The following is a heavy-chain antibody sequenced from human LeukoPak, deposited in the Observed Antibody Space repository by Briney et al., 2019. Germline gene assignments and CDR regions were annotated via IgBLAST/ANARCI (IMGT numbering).Heavy chain of an antibody. CDR3: ALSRSPRTHYDILTGIPAHAFDI. CDR2: IYYSGST. CDR1: GGSISSSSYY. D-gene: IGHD3-9*01. Sequence: PSETLSLTCTVSGGSISSSSYYSGWIRQPPGKGLEWIGSIYYSGSTYYNPSLKSRVTISVDTSKNQFSLKLSSVTAADTAVYYCALSRSPRTHYDILTGIPAHAFDIRGQGTMVTVSS. V-gene: IGHV4-39*01. J-gene: IGHJ3*02.